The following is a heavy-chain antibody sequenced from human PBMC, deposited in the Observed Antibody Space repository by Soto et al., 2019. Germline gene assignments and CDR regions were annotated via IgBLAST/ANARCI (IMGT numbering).Heavy chain of an antibody. J-gene: IGHJ4*02. V-gene: IGHV3-66*04. D-gene: IGHD3-22*01. CDR1: GFTVSSNY. CDR2: IYSGGST. CDR3: ASQHYYDSSGYYVVY. Sequence: GGSLRLSCAASGFTVSSNYMSWVRQAPGKGLEWVSVIYSGGSTYYADSVKGRFTISRDNSKNTLYLQMNSLRAEDTAVYYCASQHYYDSSGYYVVYWGQGTLVTVSS.